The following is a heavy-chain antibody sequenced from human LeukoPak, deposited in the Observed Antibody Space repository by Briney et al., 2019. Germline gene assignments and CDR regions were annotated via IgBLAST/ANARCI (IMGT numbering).Heavy chain of an antibody. Sequence: GGSLRLSCAASGFTFSSYSMNWVRQAPGKGLEWVSSISSSSSYIYYADSVKGRFTISRDNAKNSLYLQMNSLRAEDTAVYYCARSERAYYDILTGYLGPGYWGQGTLVTASS. CDR2: ISSSSSYI. CDR1: GFTFSSYS. CDR3: ARSERAYYDILTGYLGPGY. J-gene: IGHJ4*02. V-gene: IGHV3-21*01. D-gene: IGHD3-9*01.